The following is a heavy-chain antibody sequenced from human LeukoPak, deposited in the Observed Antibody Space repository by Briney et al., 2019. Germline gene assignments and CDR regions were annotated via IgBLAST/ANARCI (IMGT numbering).Heavy chain of an antibody. Sequence: PGGSLRLSCAASGFTFTTYAMNWVRQAPGKGLEWVAGISGSAGNTYYADSVKGRFTISRDTSKNTLYLQVNSLRAEDTAVYYCAKGMTTVTIDAFDIWGQGTMVTVSS. CDR2: ISGSAGNT. V-gene: IGHV3-23*01. CDR1: GFTFTTYA. CDR3: AKGMTTVTIDAFDI. J-gene: IGHJ3*02. D-gene: IGHD4-17*01.